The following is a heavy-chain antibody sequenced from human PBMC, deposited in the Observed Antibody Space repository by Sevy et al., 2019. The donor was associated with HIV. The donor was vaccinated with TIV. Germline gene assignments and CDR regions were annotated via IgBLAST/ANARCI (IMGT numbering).Heavy chain of an antibody. D-gene: IGHD3-22*01. CDR3: AKGGGGHYDPDEIGYYFYYYNMDV. V-gene: IGHV3-23*01. J-gene: IGHJ6*03. CDR2: ISGSGTRT. CDR1: GFSFDSYG. Sequence: QLGGSLRLSCAVSGFSFDSYGMTWVRQAPGKGLEWVSGISGSGTRTYYADSVKGRFIISRDNSKNTLYLQMNSLRSEETGIYYCAKGGGGHYDPDEIGYYFYYYNMDVWGKGTTVTVSS.